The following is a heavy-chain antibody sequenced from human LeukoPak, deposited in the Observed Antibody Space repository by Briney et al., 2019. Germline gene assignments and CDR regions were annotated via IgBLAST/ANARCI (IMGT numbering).Heavy chain of an antibody. V-gene: IGHV4-34*01. CDR1: GGSFSGYY. CDR2: INHSGST. Sequence: PSETLSLTCAVYGGSFSGYYWSWIRQPPGKGLEWIGEINHSGSTNYNPSLKSRVTISVDTSKNQFSLKLSSVTAADTAVYYCARGLYSRGWYVAPRPAAGFDYWGQGTLVTVSS. D-gene: IGHD6-19*01. CDR3: ARGLYSRGWYVAPRPAAGFDY. J-gene: IGHJ4*02.